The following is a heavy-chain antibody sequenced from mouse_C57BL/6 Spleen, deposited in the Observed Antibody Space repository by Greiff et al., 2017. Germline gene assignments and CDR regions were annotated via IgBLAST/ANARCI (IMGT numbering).Heavy chain of an antibody. V-gene: IGHV1-81*01. Sequence: VQLQQSGAELARPGASVKLSCKASGYTFTSYGISWVKQRTGQGLEWIGEIYPRSGNTYYNEKFKGKATLTADKSSSTAYMELRSLTSEDSAVYFCARPTGSLYYFDYWGQGTTLTVSS. CDR2: IYPRSGNT. CDR1: GYTFTSYG. CDR3: ARPTGSLYYFDY. J-gene: IGHJ2*01. D-gene: IGHD4-1*01.